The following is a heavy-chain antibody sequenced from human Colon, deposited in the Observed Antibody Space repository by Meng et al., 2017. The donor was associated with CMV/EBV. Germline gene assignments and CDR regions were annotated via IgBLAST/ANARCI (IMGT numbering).Heavy chain of an antibody. V-gene: IGHV3-74*01. D-gene: IGHD6-13*01. J-gene: IGHJ4*02. CDR1: GLTFRSSW. Sequence: GESLKISCAASGLTFRSSWMHWVRQAPGKGLVWVSRINSGGGSTNYADSVKGRFTISRDNAKNTLHLQMTSLRAEDTAVDYCGGSEYSNRFDFWGQGTVVTVSS. CDR2: INSGGGST. CDR3: GGSEYSNRFDF.